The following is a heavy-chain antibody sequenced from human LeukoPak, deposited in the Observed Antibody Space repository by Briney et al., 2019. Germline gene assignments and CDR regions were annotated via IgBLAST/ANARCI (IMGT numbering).Heavy chain of an antibody. CDR3: ARTSMIVVVSPFDY. CDR2: XNPNSGGT. D-gene: IGHD3-22*01. V-gene: IGHV1-2*02. Sequence: ASVKVSCKASGYTFTGYYMHWVRQAPGQGLXXXXXXNPNSGGTNYAQKFQGRVTMTRDTSISTAYMELSRLRSDDTAVYYCARTSMIVVVSPFDYWGQGTLVTVPS. J-gene: IGHJ4*02. CDR1: GYTFTGYY.